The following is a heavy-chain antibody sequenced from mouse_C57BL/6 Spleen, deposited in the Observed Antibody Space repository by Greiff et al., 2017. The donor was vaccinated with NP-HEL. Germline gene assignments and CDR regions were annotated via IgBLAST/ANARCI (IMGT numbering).Heavy chain of an antibody. CDR3: APVRGLRRGDYYAMDY. CDR1: GYTFTSYW. V-gene: IGHV1-64*01. D-gene: IGHD2-4*01. Sequence: QVQLQQPGAELVKPGASVKLSCKASGYTFTSYWMHWVKQRPGQGLEWIGMIHPNSGSTNYNEKFKSKATLTVDKSSSTAYMQLSSLTSEDSAVYYCAPVRGLRRGDYYAMDYWGQGTSVTVSS. CDR2: IHPNSGST. J-gene: IGHJ4*01.